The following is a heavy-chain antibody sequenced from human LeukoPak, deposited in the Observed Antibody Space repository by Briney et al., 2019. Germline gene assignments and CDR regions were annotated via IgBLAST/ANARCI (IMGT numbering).Heavy chain of an antibody. CDR1: GYTFTSYG. CDR2: INPNSGGT. D-gene: IGHD3-9*01. CDR3: ARADYDILTGYPTHPFDY. J-gene: IGHJ4*02. Sequence: ASVKVSCKASGYTFTSYGISWVRQAPRQGLEWMGWINPNSGGTNYAQKFQGWVTMTRDTSISTAYMELSRLRSDDTAVYYCARADYDILTGYPTHPFDYWGQGTLVTVSS. V-gene: IGHV1-2*04.